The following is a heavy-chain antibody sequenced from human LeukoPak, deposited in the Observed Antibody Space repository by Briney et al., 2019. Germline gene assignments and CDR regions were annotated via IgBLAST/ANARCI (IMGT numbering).Heavy chain of an antibody. J-gene: IGHJ4*02. CDR1: GFTFGNAW. Sequence: GGSLRLSCAASGFTFGNAWMSWVRQAPGKGLEWVGRIKSKTEGGTIDYAAPVKGRFTISRDDSKNTLYLQMNSLKTEDTAVYYCAIAPPLPRGYYFDYWGQGTLVTVSS. CDR2: IKSKTEGGTI. V-gene: IGHV3-15*01. D-gene: IGHD3-10*01. CDR3: AIAPPLPRGYYFDY.